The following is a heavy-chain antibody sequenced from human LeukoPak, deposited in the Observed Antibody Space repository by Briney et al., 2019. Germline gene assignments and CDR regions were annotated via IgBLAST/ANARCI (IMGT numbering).Heavy chain of an antibody. CDR2: IFPTGST. J-gene: IGHJ4*02. CDR3: ARIAGRTVDH. CDR1: GASISTVGYS. D-gene: IGHD1-1*01. V-gene: IGHV4-30-2*01. Sequence: PSETLSLTCAASGASISTVGYSWSWLRQPPGKGLEWFGYIFPTGSTSYNPSLKSRLTISLDRSNNQFSLRLNSVTAADTAVHYCARIAGRTVDHWGQGTLVTVSS.